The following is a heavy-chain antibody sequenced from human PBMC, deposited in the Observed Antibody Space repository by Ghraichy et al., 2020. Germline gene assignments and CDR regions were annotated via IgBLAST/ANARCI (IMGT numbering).Heavy chain of an antibody. V-gene: IGHV3-23*01. J-gene: IGHJ6*02. CDR2: ISGSGGST. D-gene: IGHD6-6*01. CDR1: GFTFNSYA. Sequence: GESLNISCAASGFTFNSYAMSWVRQAPGKGLEWVSTISGSGGSTYYADSVKGRFTISRDNSKNTLYLRMNSLRAEDTAVYYCAKAQYSSSGSYYYYYDMDVWGQGTTVTVSS. CDR3: AKAQYSSSGSYYYYYDMDV.